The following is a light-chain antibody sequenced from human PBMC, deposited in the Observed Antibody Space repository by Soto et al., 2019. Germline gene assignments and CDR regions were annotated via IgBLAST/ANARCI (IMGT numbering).Light chain of an antibody. Sequence: QSALTQPASVSGSPGQSITISCTGTSSDIGSYERVSWYQRQPGKAFKLLIYEDYRRPSGISNRFSGSKSGNTASLTIFGLQAEDEADYFCCSYAGRNIYVVFGGGTKLTVL. J-gene: IGLJ2*01. CDR1: SSDIGSYER. CDR2: EDY. CDR3: CSYAGRNIYVV. V-gene: IGLV2-23*01.